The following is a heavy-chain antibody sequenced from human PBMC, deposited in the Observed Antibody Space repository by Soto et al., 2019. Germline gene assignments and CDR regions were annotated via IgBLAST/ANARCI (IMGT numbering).Heavy chain of an antibody. CDR3: ASVVGAATFNYYYYGMDV. CDR2: IYYSGST. CDR1: GGSISSGCYY. J-gene: IGHJ6*02. Sequence: TLSLTGTFSGGSISSGCYYWSWIRQHPGKGLEWIGYIYYSGSTYYNPSLKSRVTISVDTSKNQFSLKLSSVTAADTAVYYCASVVGAATFNYYYYGMDVWGQGTTVSVSS. V-gene: IGHV4-31*03. D-gene: IGHD2-15*01.